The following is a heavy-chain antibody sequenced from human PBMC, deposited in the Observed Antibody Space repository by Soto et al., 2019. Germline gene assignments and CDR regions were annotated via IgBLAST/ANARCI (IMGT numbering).Heavy chain of an antibody. D-gene: IGHD2-15*01. V-gene: IGHV3-30-3*01. J-gene: IGHJ2*01. Sequence: QVQLVESGGGVVQPGRSLRLSCAASGFTFSSYAMHWVRQAPGKGLEWVAVISYDGSNKYYADSVKGRFTISRDNSKNTLYLEMNSLRAEDTAVYYCARDGGVCSGGSCYGGYLDLWGRGTLVTVSS. CDR1: GFTFSSYA. CDR2: ISYDGSNK. CDR3: ARDGGVCSGGSCYGGYLDL.